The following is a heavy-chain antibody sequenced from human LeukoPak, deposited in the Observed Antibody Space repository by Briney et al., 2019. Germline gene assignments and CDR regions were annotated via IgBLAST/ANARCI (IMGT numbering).Heavy chain of an antibody. CDR2: IYHSEST. J-gene: IGHJ3*01. CDR1: GYSISRGYS. V-gene: IGHV4-38-2*01. Sequence: PSETLSLTCGVSGYSISRGYSWGWIRQPPGKGLEWIGNIYHSESTHYNPSLKSRVTISQDTSKNQFSLKLTSVTASDTAVYYCARFDHVWETHGMDAFDLWGQGTMVTVSS. CDR3: ARFDHVWETHGMDAFDL. D-gene: IGHD3-16*01.